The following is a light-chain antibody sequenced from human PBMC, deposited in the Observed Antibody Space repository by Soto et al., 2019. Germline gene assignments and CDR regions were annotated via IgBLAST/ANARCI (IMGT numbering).Light chain of an antibody. V-gene: IGKV3-15*01. CDR2: GAS. J-gene: IGKJ1*01. CDR1: QRISGY. CDR3: QQYNNWWT. Sequence: DIVLTHSPATLALSAVQRATLSCRASQRISGYLAWYQQTPGQAPSLLIYGASTWATGAPARFSGSGSGTESTLTISSLQSEDFAVYYCQQYNNWWTFGQGTKVDIK.